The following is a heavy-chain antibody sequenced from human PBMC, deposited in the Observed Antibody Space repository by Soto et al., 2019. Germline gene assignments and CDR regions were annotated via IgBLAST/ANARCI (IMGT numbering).Heavy chain of an antibody. J-gene: IGHJ4*02. CDR1: GVSISSGGYS. V-gene: IGHV4-30-2*01. CDR3: ARNDGYGALNIDY. CDR2: IYHSGST. Sequence: SETLSLTCAVSGVSISSGGYSWRWIRQPPGKGLEWIGYIYHSGSTYYNPSLKSRVTISVDRSKNQFSLKLSSVTAADTAVYYCARNDGYGALNIDYWGQGTLVTVSS. D-gene: IGHD5-12*01.